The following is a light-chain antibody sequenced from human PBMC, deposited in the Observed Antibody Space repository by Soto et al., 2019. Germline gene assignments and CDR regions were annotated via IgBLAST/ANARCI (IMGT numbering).Light chain of an antibody. Sequence: DIQLTQSPPFLSASVGDRVTITCRASQGISSYLAWYQLKPGKAPKLLIYDASSLESGVPSRFSGGGSGTEFTLTISSLQPDDFATYYCQQYNSYWTFGQGTKVDIK. J-gene: IGKJ1*01. CDR3: QQYNSYWT. V-gene: IGKV1-9*01. CDR1: QGISSY. CDR2: DAS.